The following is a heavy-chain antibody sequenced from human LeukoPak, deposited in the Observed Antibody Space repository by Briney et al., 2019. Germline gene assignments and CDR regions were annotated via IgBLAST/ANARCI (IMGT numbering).Heavy chain of an antibody. Sequence: SETLSLTCTASGGSISSYYWSWVRQPPGKGLEWIGYIYYSGSTNYNPSLKSRVTISVDTSKNQFSLKLRSVTAAATAVYYCARAHCSSGSCLSDLYYMDAWGKGTTVTVSS. CDR1: GGSISSYY. J-gene: IGHJ6*04. D-gene: IGHD2-15*01. V-gene: IGHV4-59*08. CDR2: IYYSGST. CDR3: ARAHCSSGSCLSDLYYMDA.